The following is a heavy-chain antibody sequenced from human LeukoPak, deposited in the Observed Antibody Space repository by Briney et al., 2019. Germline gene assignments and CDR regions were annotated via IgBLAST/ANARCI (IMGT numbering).Heavy chain of an antibody. CDR3: ARSTGWYPFPDY. CDR2: INQDASEK. Sequence: PGGSLRLSCTASGFSFGSYYISWVRQAPGKGLAWVASINQDASEKNYVDSVRGRFTISRDNAKNSLYLQMNSLRAADTAVYYCARSTGWYPFPDYWGQGTMVTVSS. J-gene: IGHJ4*02. CDR1: GFSFGSYY. D-gene: IGHD6-19*01. V-gene: IGHV3-7*01.